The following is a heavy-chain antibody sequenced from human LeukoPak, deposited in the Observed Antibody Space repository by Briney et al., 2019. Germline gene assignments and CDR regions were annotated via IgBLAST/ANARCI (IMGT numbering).Heavy chain of an antibody. V-gene: IGHV3-53*01. CDR3: TRDLREHGVFDI. Sequence: GGSLRLSCAAFGFTVNTNYMTWLRQAPGKGLEWVSEIYSDGTTYYTASVKGRFSISRDNSKNTVYLEMNSLRGEDTAIYYCTRDLREHGVFDIWGQGTMVTVSS. CDR2: IYSDGTT. D-gene: IGHD1-26*01. J-gene: IGHJ3*02. CDR1: GFTVNTNY.